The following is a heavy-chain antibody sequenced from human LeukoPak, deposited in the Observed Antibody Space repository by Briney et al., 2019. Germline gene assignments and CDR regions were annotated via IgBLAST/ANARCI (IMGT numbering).Heavy chain of an antibody. Sequence: GGSLRLSCAASGFTFSGYWMSWVRQTPEKGLEWVANIKQDGYEKYYVDSVKGRFTISRDNAKNSLYLQMNSLRAEDTALYYCAKGADSDTAMVPFDYWGQGTLVTVSS. D-gene: IGHD5-18*01. CDR3: AKGADSDTAMVPFDY. CDR2: IKQDGYEK. J-gene: IGHJ4*02. CDR1: GFTFSGYW. V-gene: IGHV3-7*03.